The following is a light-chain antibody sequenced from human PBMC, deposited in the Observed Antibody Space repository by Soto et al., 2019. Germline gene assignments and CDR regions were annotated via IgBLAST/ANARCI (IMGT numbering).Light chain of an antibody. V-gene: IGKV3-15*01. J-gene: IGKJ2*01. CDR3: QQYNDWPPYT. CDR1: QSVSSK. Sequence: EIVMTQSPATVSVSPGERATLSRRASQSVSSKLAWYQQKPGQPPRLLIFDASARATGVPDRFSGRGSGTEFILTISRLQSEDFAVYYCQQYNDWPPYTFGQGTKVDIK. CDR2: DAS.